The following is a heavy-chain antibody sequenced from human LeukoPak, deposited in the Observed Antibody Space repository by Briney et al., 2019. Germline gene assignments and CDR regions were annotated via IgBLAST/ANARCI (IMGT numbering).Heavy chain of an antibody. Sequence: ETPFLTCTVSGGSISSYYWSWIRQPPGKGLEWIGYLFYSGNTNSNPSLKSRITISADTSKNQFSLRLNTVTAADTAVYFCGRVRTGNTGSPEYFWGQGQVVTV. CDR3: GRVRTGNTGSPEYF. D-gene: IGHD5-12*01. V-gene: IGHV4-59*01. J-gene: IGHJ4*02. CDR2: LFYSGNT. CDR1: GGSISSYY.